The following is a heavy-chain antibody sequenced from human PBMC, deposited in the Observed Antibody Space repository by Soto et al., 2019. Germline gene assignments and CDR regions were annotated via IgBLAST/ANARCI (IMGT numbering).Heavy chain of an antibody. CDR2: MNAGDVNT. CDR3: EVTPVKGSGELILDY. D-gene: IGHD3-10*01. V-gene: IGHV1-3*01. CDR1: GYTFTSYA. J-gene: IGHJ4*02. Sequence: ASVKVSCKASGYTFTSYAMHLVRQAPVQSLEWMVWMNAGDVNTEYSQKFQGRVTITGDMSTGAACMELSSLESEETAVYYCEVTPVKGSGELILDYWGQGTLVTV.